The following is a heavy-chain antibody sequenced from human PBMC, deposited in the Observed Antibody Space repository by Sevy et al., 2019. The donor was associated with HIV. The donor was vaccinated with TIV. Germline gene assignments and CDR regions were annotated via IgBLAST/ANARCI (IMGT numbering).Heavy chain of an antibody. CDR1: GFTFNTHA. J-gene: IGHJ3*01. CDR3: AKALNPALESMIEVIFRTLKGFDV. CDR2: ISATGSST. V-gene: IGHV3-23*01. Sequence: GGSLRLSCAASGFTFNTHAMNWVRQDPGKGLEWVSVISATGSSTYYADYVKGRFTISRDNSKNTLYLQMNSLTADDKAVYYCAKALNPALESMIEVIFRTLKGFDVWGQGTMVTVSS. D-gene: IGHD3-22*01.